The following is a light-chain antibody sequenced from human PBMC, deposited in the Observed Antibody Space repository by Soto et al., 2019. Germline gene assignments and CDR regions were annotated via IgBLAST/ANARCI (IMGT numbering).Light chain of an antibody. CDR1: QGLSSW. J-gene: IGKJ1*01. CDR3: QQARSFPWT. V-gene: IGKV1-12*01. Sequence: DIQLTQSPSSVAASVGDTVTITCRASQGLSSWLAWYQHKPGKAPKLLIFGVSNLQSGVPSRFSGSASGTDFTLTIRSLQPEDFATYYCQQARSFPWTFGHGTRVEIK. CDR2: GVS.